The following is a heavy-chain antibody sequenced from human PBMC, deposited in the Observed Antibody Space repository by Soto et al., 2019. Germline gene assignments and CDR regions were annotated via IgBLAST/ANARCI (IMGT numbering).Heavy chain of an antibody. Sequence: QVQLQQWGAGLLKPSETLSLTCAVYGGPFSGYYWSWIRQTPGKGLEWIGEINHSGTTLYNPSLKSRITMSVDTSKNQSSLKLTSVTAADTAVYFCARGRTSVTYFRLDFFEFWGQGTLVTVSS. CDR3: ARGRTSVTYFRLDFFEF. V-gene: IGHV4-34*02. CDR1: GGPFSGYY. D-gene: IGHD2-21*02. CDR2: INHSGTT. J-gene: IGHJ4*02.